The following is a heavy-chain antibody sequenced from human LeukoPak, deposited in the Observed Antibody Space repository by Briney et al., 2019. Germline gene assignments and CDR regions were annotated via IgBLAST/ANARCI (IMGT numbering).Heavy chain of an antibody. V-gene: IGHV1-18*01. CDR1: GYTFTSYD. CDR3: ARRANIVVVPAAIRNWFDP. D-gene: IGHD2-2*02. Sequence: ASVKVSCKASGYTFTSYDLSWVRQAPGQGLEWMGWISAHNGNTNYAQKFQGRVTMTTDTSTSTASMEVRSLRSEDTAVYYCARRANIVVVPAAIRNWFDPWGQGTLVTVSS. J-gene: IGHJ5*02. CDR2: ISAHNGNT.